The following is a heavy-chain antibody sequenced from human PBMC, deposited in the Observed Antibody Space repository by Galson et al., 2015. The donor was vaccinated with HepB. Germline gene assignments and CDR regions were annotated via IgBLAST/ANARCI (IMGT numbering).Heavy chain of an antibody. CDR3: ARDYDPSLRPLWYFDL. V-gene: IGHV3-7*01. CDR2: IKQDGSEK. J-gene: IGHJ2*01. CDR1: GFSFSMYW. Sequence: SLRLSCAASGFSFSMYWMSWVRQAPGKGLEWVANIKQDGSEKYYADSVKGRFTISRDNAKNSLYLQLNSLRAEDTAVYYCARDYDPSLRPLWYFDLWGRGTLVTVSS. D-gene: IGHD3-3*01.